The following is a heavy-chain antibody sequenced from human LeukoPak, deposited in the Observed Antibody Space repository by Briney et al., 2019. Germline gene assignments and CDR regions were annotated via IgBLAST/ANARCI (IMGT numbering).Heavy chain of an antibody. CDR2: ISGSGSTT. V-gene: IGHV3-23*01. J-gene: IGHJ3*02. CDR3: ARPRLEYCSSGSCFDAFDI. D-gene: IGHD2-15*01. Sequence: GGSLRLSCAASGFTFSTYAMSWVRQAPGKGLEWVSAISGSGSTTYYADSVKGRFTISRDNSKNTLFLQMNSLTAEETAIYSCARPRLEYCSSGSCFDAFDIWGQGTMVTVSS. CDR1: GFTFSTYA.